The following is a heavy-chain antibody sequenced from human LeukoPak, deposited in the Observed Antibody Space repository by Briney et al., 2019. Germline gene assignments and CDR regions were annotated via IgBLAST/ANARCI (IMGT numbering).Heavy chain of an antibody. V-gene: IGHV1-8*01. Sequence: GASVKVSCKASGYTFTSYDINWVRQATGQGLEWMGWMNPNSGNTGYAQKFQGRVTMTRNTSISTAYMELSSLRSEDTAVYYCAKDLTPDGIWDVDYWGQGTLVTVSS. CDR2: MNPNSGNT. D-gene: IGHD1-14*01. CDR1: GYTFTSYD. CDR3: AKDLTPDGIWDVDY. J-gene: IGHJ4*02.